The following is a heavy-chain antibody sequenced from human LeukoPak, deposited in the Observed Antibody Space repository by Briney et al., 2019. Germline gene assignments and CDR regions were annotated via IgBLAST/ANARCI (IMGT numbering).Heavy chain of an antibody. J-gene: IGHJ4*02. Sequence: GASVKVSCKASGYTFTSYGISWVRQAPGQGLEWMGWINTYNGNTIYVQKLQGRVTMTTDTSTSTAYMELRSLRSDDTAVYYCARVILTGYYNLHPFDYWGQGTLVTVSS. V-gene: IGHV1-18*01. CDR3: ARVILTGYYNLHPFDY. CDR1: GYTFTSYG. D-gene: IGHD3-9*01. CDR2: INTYNGNT.